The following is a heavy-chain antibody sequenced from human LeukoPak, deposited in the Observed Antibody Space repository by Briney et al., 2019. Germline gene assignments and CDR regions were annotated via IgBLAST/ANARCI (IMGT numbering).Heavy chain of an antibody. CDR1: GFTFSSYS. CDR3: ARAPRDAFDI. CDR2: ISSSSSYI. V-gene: IGHV3-21*01. Sequence: GGSLRLSCAASGFTFSSYSMNWVRQAPGKGLEWVSSISSSSSYIYYADSVKGRFTISRDNAKNSLYLQMNSPRAEDTAVYYCARAPRDAFDIWGQGTMVTVSS. J-gene: IGHJ3*02.